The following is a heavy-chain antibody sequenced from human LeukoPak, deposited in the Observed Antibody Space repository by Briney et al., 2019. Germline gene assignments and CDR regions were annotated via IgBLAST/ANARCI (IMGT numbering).Heavy chain of an antibody. D-gene: IGHD2-2*01. CDR2: FDPEDGET. J-gene: IGHJ2*01. CDR3: ARDHCSSTSCYSWYFDL. V-gene: IGHV1-24*01. CDR1: GYTLTELS. Sequence: ASVKVSCKVSGYTLTELSMHWVRQAPGKGLEWMGGFDPEDGETIYAQKFQGRVTMTTDTSTSTAYMELRSLRSDDTAVYYCARDHCSSTSCYSWYFDLWGRGTLVTVSS.